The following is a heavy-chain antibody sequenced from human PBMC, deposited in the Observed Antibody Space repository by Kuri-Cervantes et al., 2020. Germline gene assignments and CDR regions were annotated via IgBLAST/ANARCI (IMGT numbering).Heavy chain of an antibody. Sequence: GEFLKISCAASGFTVSSNYMSWVRQAPGKGLGWVSAISGSGGSTYYADSVKGRFTISRDNAKNSLYLQMNSLRDEDTAVYYCARGIVSGSYGEFDPWGQGTLVTVSS. CDR1: GFTVSSNY. CDR2: ISGSGGST. V-gene: IGHV3-53*01. J-gene: IGHJ5*02. D-gene: IGHD1-26*01. CDR3: ARGIVSGSYGEFDP.